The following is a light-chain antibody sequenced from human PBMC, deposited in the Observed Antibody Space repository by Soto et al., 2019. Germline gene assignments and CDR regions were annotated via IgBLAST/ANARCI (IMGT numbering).Light chain of an antibody. CDR3: HQYYSDSQNT. Sequence: DIQMTQSPSTLSASVGDRVTITCRASQSISSWLAWYQKKPGKAPKLLIYDASSLESGVPSRFSGSGSGTKFSLTISSLHPDDFATYYCHQYYSDSQNTLGQGTKVDIK. V-gene: IGKV1-5*01. J-gene: IGKJ2*01. CDR2: DAS. CDR1: QSISSW.